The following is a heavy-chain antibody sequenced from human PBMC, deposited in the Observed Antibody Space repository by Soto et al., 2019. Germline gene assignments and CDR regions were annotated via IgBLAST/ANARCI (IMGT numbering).Heavy chain of an antibody. CDR2: ISSSGSTI. CDR3: ARAEALYDYYFDY. CDR1: GFTFSDYY. V-gene: IGHV3-11*01. J-gene: IGHJ4*02. Sequence: PGGSLRLSCAASGFTFSDYYMSWIRQAPGKGLEWVSYISSSGSTIYYADSVKGRFTISRDNAKNSLYLQMNSLRAEDTAVYYCARAEALYDYYFDYWGQGTLVTVSS. D-gene: IGHD5-12*01.